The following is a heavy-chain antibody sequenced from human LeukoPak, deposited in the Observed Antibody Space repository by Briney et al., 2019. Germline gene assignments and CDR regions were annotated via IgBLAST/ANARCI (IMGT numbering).Heavy chain of an antibody. V-gene: IGHV4-30-4*08. D-gene: IGHD3-3*01. CDR3: ARVDRVTIFGVVAPGAFDI. J-gene: IGHJ3*02. CDR1: GGSISSYY. Sequence: SETPSLTCTVSGGSISSYYWSWIRQPPGKGLEWIGYIYYSGSTYYNPSLKSRVTISVDTSKNQFSLKLSSVTAADTAVYYCARVDRVTIFGVVAPGAFDIWGQGTMVTVSS. CDR2: IYYSGST.